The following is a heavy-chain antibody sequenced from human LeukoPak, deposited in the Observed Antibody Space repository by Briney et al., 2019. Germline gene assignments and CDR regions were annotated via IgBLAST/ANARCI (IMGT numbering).Heavy chain of an antibody. D-gene: IGHD2-2*01. CDR2: IYSSGSA. J-gene: IGHJ4*02. CDR3: ARDCTSTTCYFRY. Sequence: SETLSLTCTVSGGSISSYYWSWIRQPAGRGLEWIGRIYSSGSANYNPSPKSRLTMSVDTSQNQLSLKLGSVAAADTAVYYCARDCTSTTCYFRYWGLGTLVTVSS. V-gene: IGHV4-4*07. CDR1: GGSISSYY.